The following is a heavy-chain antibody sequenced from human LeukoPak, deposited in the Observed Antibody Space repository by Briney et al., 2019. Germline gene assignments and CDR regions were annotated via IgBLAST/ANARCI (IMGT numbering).Heavy chain of an antibody. V-gene: IGHV4-4*02. Sequence: PSETLSLTCSVSIGSISSSKWWSWVRQSPVKGLEWIGEVYLYGTTNYNPSFTSRVTMSVDRSRNQFSLKLTSVTAADTAVYYCARHTYYYGSGSFGYYFDYWGQGTLVTVSS. CDR3: ARHTYYYGSGSFGYYFDY. J-gene: IGHJ4*02. CDR2: VYLYGTT. D-gene: IGHD3-10*01. CDR1: IGSISSSKW.